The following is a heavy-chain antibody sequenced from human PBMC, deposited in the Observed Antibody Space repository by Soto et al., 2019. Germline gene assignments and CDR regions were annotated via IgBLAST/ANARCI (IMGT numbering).Heavy chain of an antibody. J-gene: IGHJ4*02. CDR3: ARGVNDDS. V-gene: IGHV3-53*01. CDR2: IHTGGST. Sequence: EVKLVESGGGLMQPGGSLRLSCAASGFSVGGNPMTWVRQAPGKGLEWVASIHTGGSTFYAAPVKGRFTITRDNSKNMGYLQMNSLTVGDTAMYFCARGVNDDSWGRGTLVTVSS. CDR1: GFSVGGNP. D-gene: IGHD1-1*01.